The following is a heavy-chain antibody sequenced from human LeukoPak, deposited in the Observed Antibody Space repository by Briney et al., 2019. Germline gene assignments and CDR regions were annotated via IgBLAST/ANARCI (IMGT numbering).Heavy chain of an antibody. J-gene: IGHJ6*03. CDR1: GGSFSGYY. D-gene: IGHD5-18*01. CDR3: ARHTAMPRLYYYYYYMDV. Sequence: ASETLSLTCAVYGGSFSGYYWSWLRQPPGKGLEWIGEINHSGSTNYNPSLKRRVTISVDTSKNQFSLKLISVTAADTAVYYCARHTAMPRLYYYYYYMDVWGKGTTVTISS. CDR2: INHSGST. V-gene: IGHV4-34*01.